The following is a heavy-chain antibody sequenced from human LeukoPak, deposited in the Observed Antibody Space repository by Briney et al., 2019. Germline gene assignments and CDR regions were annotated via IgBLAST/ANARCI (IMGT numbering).Heavy chain of an antibody. D-gene: IGHD6-13*01. V-gene: IGHV1-18*01. J-gene: IGHJ4*02. Sequence: ASVKVSCEASGYTSTNYGISWVRQAPGQGLEWMGWISAYSGNTNYAQKFQGRVTMTTDTSTSTAYMELRSLRFDDTAVYYCARGAIATAVSNFDFWGQGTLVTVSS. CDR2: ISAYSGNT. CDR1: GYTSTNYG. CDR3: ARGAIATAVSNFDF.